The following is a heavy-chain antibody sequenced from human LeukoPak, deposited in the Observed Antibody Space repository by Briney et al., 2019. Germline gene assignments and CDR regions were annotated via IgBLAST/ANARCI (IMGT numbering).Heavy chain of an antibody. V-gene: IGHV3-23*01. CDR1: GFTFSSYA. D-gene: IGHD3-22*01. J-gene: IGHJ4*02. CDR3: AKVKRKWYYYDSSGYYYFDY. Sequence: GGSLRLSCAASGFTFSSYAMSWVRQAPGKGLEWVSAISGSGGSTYYADSVKGRFTISRDNSKNTLYLQMNSLRAEDTAVYYCAKVKRKWYYYDSSGYYYFDYWGQGTLVTVSS. CDR2: ISGSGGST.